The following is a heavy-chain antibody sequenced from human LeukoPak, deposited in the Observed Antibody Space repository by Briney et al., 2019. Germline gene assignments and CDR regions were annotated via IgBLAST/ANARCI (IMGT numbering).Heavy chain of an antibody. CDR1: GFTFSTSW. CDR2: IKPDGSDK. V-gene: IGHV3-7*01. D-gene: IGHD6-19*01. CDR3: ARDRGYRSFDY. J-gene: IGHJ4*01. Sequence: GGSLRLSCAASGFTFSTSWMDWVRQAPGKGLEWVANIKPDGSDKNSVDSVKGRFTISRDNAKNTLYLQMNSLRAEDTAVYYCARDRGYRSFDYWGHGTLVTVSS.